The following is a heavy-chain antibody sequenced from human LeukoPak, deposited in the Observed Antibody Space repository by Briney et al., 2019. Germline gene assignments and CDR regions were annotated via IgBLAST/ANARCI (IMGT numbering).Heavy chain of an antibody. Sequence: SVKVSSKASGGTFSSYAISWVRQAPGQGLEWMGGIIPIFGTANYAQKFQGRVTITADESTSTAYMELSSLRSEDTAVYYCARTGGSSWHQYFGFDYWGQGTLVTVSS. V-gene: IGHV1-69*13. CDR2: IIPIFGTA. CDR3: ARTGGSSWHQYFGFDY. D-gene: IGHD6-13*01. J-gene: IGHJ4*02. CDR1: GGTFSSYA.